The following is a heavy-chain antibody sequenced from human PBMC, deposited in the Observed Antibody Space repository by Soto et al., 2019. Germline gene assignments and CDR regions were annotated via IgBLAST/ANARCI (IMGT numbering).Heavy chain of an antibody. CDR2: IYYTGST. Sequence: PSETLSLTCTVSGGSTSRYFWSWIRQPPGKGLEWIGYIYYTGSTNYNPSLKSRVTISVDTSKNQFSLKLSSVTAADTAVYYCARVGTAMVTLDYWGQGTLVTVSS. J-gene: IGHJ4*02. V-gene: IGHV4-59*01. CDR1: GGSTSRYF. CDR3: ARVGTAMVTLDY. D-gene: IGHD5-18*01.